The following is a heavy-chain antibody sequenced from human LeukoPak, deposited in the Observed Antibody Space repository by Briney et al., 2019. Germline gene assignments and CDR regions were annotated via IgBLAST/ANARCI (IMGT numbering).Heavy chain of an antibody. CDR3: ARHAQRCGGDCYSLPFYYYYYYMDV. CDR2: IYYSGST. V-gene: IGHV4-61*09. D-gene: IGHD2-21*01. CDR1: GGSISSGSYY. Sequence: SQTLSLTCTVSGGSISSGSYYWSWIRRPAGKGLEWIGYIYYSGSTNYNPSLKSRVTISVDTSKNQFSLKLSSVTAADTAVYYCARHAQRCGGDCYSLPFYYYYYYMDVWGKGTTVTVSS. J-gene: IGHJ6*03.